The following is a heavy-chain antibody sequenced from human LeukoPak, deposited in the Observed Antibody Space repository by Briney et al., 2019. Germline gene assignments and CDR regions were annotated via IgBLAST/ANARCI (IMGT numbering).Heavy chain of an antibody. CDR2: ISSSSSTI. CDR3: ARGRVSPDV. CDR1: GFTFSSYS. V-gene: IGHV3-48*04. Sequence: GGSLRLSCAASGFTFSSYSMNWVRQAPGKGLEWVSYISSSSSTIYYADFVKGRFTISRDNAKNSLHLQMNSLRGEDTAVYYCARGRVSPDVWGKGTTVTVSS. J-gene: IGHJ6*04.